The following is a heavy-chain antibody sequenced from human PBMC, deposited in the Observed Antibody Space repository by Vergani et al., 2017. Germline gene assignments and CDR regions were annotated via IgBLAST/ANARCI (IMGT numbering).Heavy chain of an antibody. D-gene: IGHD3-10*01. Sequence: EVQLVESGGGLVQPGRSLRLSCAASGFTFDDYAMHWVRQAPGKGLEWVSGISWNSGSIGYADSVKGRFTISRDNAKNSLYLQMNSLSAEDTALYYCAKDIGRNYYGPGDYWGQGTLVTVAS. CDR3: AKDIGRNYYGPGDY. V-gene: IGHV3-9*01. J-gene: IGHJ4*02. CDR1: GFTFDDYA. CDR2: ISWNSGSI.